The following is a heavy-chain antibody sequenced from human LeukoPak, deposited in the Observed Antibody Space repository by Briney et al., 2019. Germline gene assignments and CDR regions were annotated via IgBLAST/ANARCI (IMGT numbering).Heavy chain of an antibody. CDR1: GFTFSEYF. Sequence: GGSLRLSCVASGFTFSEYFMSWVRQAPGKGLEWVSSISSSSSYIYYADSVKGRFTISRDNAKNSLYLQMNSLRAEDTAVYYCARDGDGDYDYWGQGTLVTVSS. CDR3: ARDGDGDYDY. J-gene: IGHJ4*02. D-gene: IGHD4-17*01. V-gene: IGHV3-21*01. CDR2: ISSSSSYI.